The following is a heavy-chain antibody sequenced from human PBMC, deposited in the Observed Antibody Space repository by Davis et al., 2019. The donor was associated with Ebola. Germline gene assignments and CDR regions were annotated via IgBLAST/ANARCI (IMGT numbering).Heavy chain of an antibody. V-gene: IGHV5-51*01. CDR3: ATLEDYGDCPED. J-gene: IGHJ4*02. D-gene: IGHD4-17*01. CDR1: GFSFTTMW. CDR2: IYPRDSDT. Sequence: GESLKISCKDSGFSFTTMWIAWVRQKPGKGLEWMGIIYPRDSDTRYSPSFQGRVTISADKSVGTAYLQWTSLDASDSAVYSCATLEDYGDCPEDWGQGTLVTVSS.